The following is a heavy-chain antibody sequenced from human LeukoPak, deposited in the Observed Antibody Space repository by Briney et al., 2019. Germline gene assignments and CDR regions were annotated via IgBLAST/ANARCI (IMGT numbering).Heavy chain of an antibody. CDR3: ARKKTGIVVVPAALDAFDI. J-gene: IGHJ3*02. V-gene: IGHV3-53*01. D-gene: IGHD2-2*01. Sequence: GGSLRLSCAASGFTVSSNYMSWVRQAPGKGLEWVSVIYSGGSTYYADSVKGRFTISRDNSKNTLYLQMNSLRAEDTAVYYCARKKTGIVVVPAALDAFDIWGQGTMVTVSS. CDR2: IYSGGST. CDR1: GFTVSSNY.